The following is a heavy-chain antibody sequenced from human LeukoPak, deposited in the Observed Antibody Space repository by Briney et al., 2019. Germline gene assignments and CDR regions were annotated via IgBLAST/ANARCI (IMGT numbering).Heavy chain of an antibody. V-gene: IGHV4-39*01. J-gene: IGHJ4*02. CDR1: GGSISSSNHY. CDR2: IYYSGST. Sequence: SETLSLTCTVSGGSISSSNHYWGWIRQPPGKGLEWIGSIYYSGSTYYNPSLKSRVTISIDTSKNQFSLKLSSVTAADTAIYYCARSAWPTYNFDHWGQGTLVTVSS. CDR3: ARSAWPTYNFDH. D-gene: IGHD5-24*01.